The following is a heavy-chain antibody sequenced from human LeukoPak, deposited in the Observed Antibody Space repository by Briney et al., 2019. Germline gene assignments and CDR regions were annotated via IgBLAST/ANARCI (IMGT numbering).Heavy chain of an antibody. CDR3: ARGRYDPRQKADYYYYYMDV. V-gene: IGHV3-30*04. CDR2: ISYDGSNK. Sequence: RTGGSLRLSCAASGFTFSSYAMHWVRQAPGKGLEWVAVISYDGSNKYYADSVKGRFTISRDNSKNTLYLQMNSLRAEDTAVYYCARGRYDPRQKADYYYYYMDVWGKGTTVTVSS. D-gene: IGHD1-26*01. CDR1: GFTFSSYA. J-gene: IGHJ6*03.